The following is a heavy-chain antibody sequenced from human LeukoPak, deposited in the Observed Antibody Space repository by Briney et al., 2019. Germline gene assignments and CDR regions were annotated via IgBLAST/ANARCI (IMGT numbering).Heavy chain of an antibody. V-gene: IGHV4-34*01. CDR1: GGSFSGYY. CDR3: AREVGEPGYYYYGMDV. J-gene: IGHJ6*02. CDR2: INHSGST. Sequence: PSETLSLTCAVYGGSFSGYYWSWIRQPPGKGLEWIGEINHSGSTNYNPSLKSRVTISVDTSKNQFSLKLSSVTAADTAVYYCAREVGEPGYYYYGMDVWGQGTTVTVSS. D-gene: IGHD1-26*01.